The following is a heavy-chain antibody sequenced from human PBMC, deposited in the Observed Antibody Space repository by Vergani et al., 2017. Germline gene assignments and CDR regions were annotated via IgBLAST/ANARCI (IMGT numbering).Heavy chain of an antibody. J-gene: IGHJ4*02. D-gene: IGHD3-9*01. CDR1: GYTFSNYY. Sequence: QVQVVQSGAEVKKSGASVKVSRKTSGYTFSNYYMHWVRQAPGQGLEWMGIINPSGGHTNYAQKFQGRVTMTRDTSTSTVYMELSSLRSEDTAIYYCARGDYGILTGYRYWVQGTLVTVSA. CDR3: ARGDYGILTGYRY. V-gene: IGHV1-46*03. CDR2: INPSGGHT.